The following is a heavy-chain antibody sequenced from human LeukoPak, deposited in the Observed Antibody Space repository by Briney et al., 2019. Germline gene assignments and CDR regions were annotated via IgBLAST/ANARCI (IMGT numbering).Heavy chain of an antibody. CDR2: ISSSSTYM. CDR1: GFTFSSYT. D-gene: IGHD3-22*01. J-gene: IGHJ3*02. V-gene: IGHV3-21*01. CDR3: ARDKYSVGYYYDSSTDAFDI. Sequence: GRSLRLSCAASGFTFSSYTMNWVRHAPGRGLEWVSCISSSSTYMLYADSANDRFTISRDNAKNSLYLQMNSLRDEDTAVYYCARDKYSVGYYYDSSTDAFDIWGQGTMVTVSS.